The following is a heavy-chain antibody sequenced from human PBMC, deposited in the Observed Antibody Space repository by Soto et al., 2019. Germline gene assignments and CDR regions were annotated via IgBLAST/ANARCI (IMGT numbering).Heavy chain of an antibody. CDR2: IIPFSGTP. D-gene: IGHD2-2*01. CDR3: ARGRTTCCRLGVDYHYHLMDA. CDR1: GYIFTSYG. V-gene: IGHV1-69*06. J-gene: IGHJ6*02. Sequence: SVKVSCKASGYIFTSYGINWVRQAPGQGLEWMGGIIPFSGTPNYAQKFQDRVTTTADKSTSTVHMELRSLTSDDTAVYFCARGRTTCCRLGVDYHYHLMDAWGQGTKVTV.